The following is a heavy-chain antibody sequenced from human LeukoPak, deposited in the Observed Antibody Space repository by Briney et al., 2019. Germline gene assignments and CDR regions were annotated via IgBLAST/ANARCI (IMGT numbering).Heavy chain of an antibody. J-gene: IGHJ4*02. D-gene: IGHD1-14*01. CDR3: ARRKGGPDY. V-gene: IGHV3-30-3*01. CDR1: GFTFSSYA. Sequence: GRSLRPSCAASGFTFSSYAMHWVRQAPGKGLEWVAVIPYDGSNKYYADSVKGRFTISRDNSKNTLYLQMNSLRAEDTAVYYCARRKGGPDYWGQGTLVTVSS. CDR2: IPYDGSNK.